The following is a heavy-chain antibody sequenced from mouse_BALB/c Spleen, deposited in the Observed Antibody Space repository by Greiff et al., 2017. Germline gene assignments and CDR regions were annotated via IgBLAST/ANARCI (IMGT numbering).Heavy chain of an antibody. J-gene: IGHJ4*01. Sequence: EVKLVESGGGLVKPGGSLKLSCAASGFTFSSYAMSWVRQTPEKRLEWVASISSGGSTYYPDSVKGRFTISRDNARNILYLQMSSLRSEDTAMYYCARGRRYGNYPYAMDYWGQGTSVTVSS. CDR1: GFTFSSYA. D-gene: IGHD2-10*02. CDR3: ARGRRYGNYPYAMDY. V-gene: IGHV5-6-5*01. CDR2: ISSGGST.